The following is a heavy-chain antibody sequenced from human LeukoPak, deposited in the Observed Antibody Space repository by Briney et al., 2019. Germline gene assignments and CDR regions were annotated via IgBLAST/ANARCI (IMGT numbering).Heavy chain of an antibody. CDR3: ARGRRFEP. CDR2: INPNSGGT. Sequence: ASVNVSCMASGYTFTGYYMHSVRQAPAQGREWMGWINPNSGGTNYAQKLQGRVTMTRDTSISKASMELNGLRSDDPAGYYFARGRRFEPWGERTLVSVSS. J-gene: IGHJ5*02. CDR1: GYTFTGYY. V-gene: IGHV1-2*02.